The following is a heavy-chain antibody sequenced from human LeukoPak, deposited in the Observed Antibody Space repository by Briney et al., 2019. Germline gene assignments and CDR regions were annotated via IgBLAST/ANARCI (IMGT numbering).Heavy chain of an antibody. Sequence: PSQTLSLTCAISGDSVSNNSTAWNWIRQSPSRGLEWLGRTYYRSKWYNDYAVSVKSRITIHPDTSKHQFSLQVNSVTPEDTAVYYCAMGYIVGSTTWFDPWGQGTLVTVSS. CDR1: GDSVSNNSTA. CDR2: TYYRSKWYN. J-gene: IGHJ5*02. CDR3: AMGYIVGSTTWFDP. V-gene: IGHV6-1*01. D-gene: IGHD1-26*01.